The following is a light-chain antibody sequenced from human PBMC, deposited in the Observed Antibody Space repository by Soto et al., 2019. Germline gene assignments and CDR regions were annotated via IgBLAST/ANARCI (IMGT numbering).Light chain of an antibody. V-gene: IGLV1-51*02. CDR2: END. CDR3: GTWDSSLSACL. CDR1: SSNIGNNY. J-gene: IGLJ3*02. Sequence: QSVLTQPPSVSAAPGQKVTISCSGSSSNIGNNYVSWYQQLPGTATKLLIYENDKRPSGIPDRFSGSKSGTSATLGITGLQTGDEADYYCGTWDSSLSACLFGGGTKLTVL.